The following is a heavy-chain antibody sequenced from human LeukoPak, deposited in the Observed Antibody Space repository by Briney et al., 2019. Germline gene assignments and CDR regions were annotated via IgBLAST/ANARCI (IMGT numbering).Heavy chain of an antibody. J-gene: IGHJ4*02. Sequence: GGSLRLSCAASGFTFSSYGMHWVRQAQGTGLEWVAVISYDGSNKYYADSVKGRFTISRDNSKNTLYLQMNSLRAEDTAVYYCARDDGGSSLPHYYFDYWGQGTLVTVSS. V-gene: IGHV3-30*19. CDR2: ISYDGSNK. CDR3: ARDDGGSSLPHYYFDY. D-gene: IGHD6-6*01. CDR1: GFTFSSYG.